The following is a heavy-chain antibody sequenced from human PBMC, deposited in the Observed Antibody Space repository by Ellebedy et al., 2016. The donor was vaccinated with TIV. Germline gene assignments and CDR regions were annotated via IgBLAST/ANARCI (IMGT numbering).Heavy chain of an antibody. D-gene: IGHD3-22*01. CDR2: INSNSGGT. J-gene: IGHJ4*02. CDR3: ARSDSSGYYSKDFDY. CDR1: GYTFTDYY. Sequence: ASVKVSXXASGYTFTDYYMHWVRQAPGQGLEWMGWINSNSGGTNYAQKFQGRVTMTRDTSISTAYMELRSLRSDDTAVYYCARSDSSGYYSKDFDYWGQGTLVTVSS. V-gene: IGHV1-2*02.